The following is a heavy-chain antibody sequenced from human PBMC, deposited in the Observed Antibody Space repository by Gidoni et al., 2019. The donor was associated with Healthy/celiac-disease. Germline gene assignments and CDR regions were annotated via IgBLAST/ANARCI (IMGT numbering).Heavy chain of an antibody. D-gene: IGHD2-8*01. CDR3: ARDPGVLMVYAIQDYYYGMDV. J-gene: IGHJ6*02. V-gene: IGHV3-21*01. CDR2: ISSSSSYI. Sequence: EVQLVESGGGLVKPGGSLRLSCAASGFTFSSYSMHWVRQAPGKGLEWVSSISSSSSYIYYADSVKGRFTSSRDNAKNSLYLQMNSLRAEDTAVYYCARDPGVLMVYAIQDYYYGMDVWGQGTTVTVSS. CDR1: GFTFSSYS.